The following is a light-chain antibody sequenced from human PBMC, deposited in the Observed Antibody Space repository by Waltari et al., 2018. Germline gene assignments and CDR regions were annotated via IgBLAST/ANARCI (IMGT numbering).Light chain of an antibody. CDR2: GAS. V-gene: IGKV3-15*01. CDR1: QNVNSH. Sequence: EIIMTQSPATLSLSPGERATLSCRASQNVNSHLAWYQQKPGQAPRLLIYGASIRATGIPARFSGSGSGTQFTLTINSLQSEDSAVYICQQQNDWPTWTFGQGTKVELK. CDR3: QQQNDWPTWT. J-gene: IGKJ1*01.